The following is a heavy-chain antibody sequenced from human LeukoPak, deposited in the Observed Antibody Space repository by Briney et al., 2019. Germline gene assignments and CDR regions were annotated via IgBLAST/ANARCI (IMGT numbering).Heavy chain of an antibody. J-gene: IGHJ5*02. Sequence: GGSLRLSCAASGFTFSSFGMHWVRQAPGKGLEWVAVIWYDGSNKYYADSVKGRFTISRHNSKNTLYLQMNSLRAGDTAVYYCARQQTTDYYDSSGYYYEVGGWFDPWGQGTLVTVSS. V-gene: IGHV3-33*01. CDR1: GFTFSSFG. D-gene: IGHD3-22*01. CDR2: IWYDGSNK. CDR3: ARQQTTDYYDSSGYYYEVGGWFDP.